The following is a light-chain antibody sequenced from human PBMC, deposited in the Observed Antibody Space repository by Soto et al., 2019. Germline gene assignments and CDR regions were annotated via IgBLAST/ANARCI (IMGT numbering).Light chain of an antibody. CDR3: HQYGSSYT. Sequence: EIVLTQSPGTLSLSPGERDTLSCRASQSVSSSYLAWYQQKPGQAPRLLIYGASSRATGIPDRFSGSGSGTDFTLTISRLETEDFAVYYCHQYGSSYTFGQGTKLEIK. CDR1: QSVSSSY. J-gene: IGKJ2*01. CDR2: GAS. V-gene: IGKV3-20*01.